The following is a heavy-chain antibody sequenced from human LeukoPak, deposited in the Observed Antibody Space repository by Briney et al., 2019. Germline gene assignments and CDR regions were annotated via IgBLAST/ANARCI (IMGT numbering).Heavy chain of an antibody. Sequence: GGSLRLSCAASGFIVSTKYMSWVRQAPGKGLEWVANIKQDGSEKYYVDSVKGRFTISRDNAKNSLYLQMNTLRGEDTAVYYCMTGDHSEYWGQGTQVTVS. CDR1: GFIVSTKY. V-gene: IGHV3-7*01. CDR3: MTGDHSEY. J-gene: IGHJ4*02. D-gene: IGHD2-21*02. CDR2: IKQDGSEK.